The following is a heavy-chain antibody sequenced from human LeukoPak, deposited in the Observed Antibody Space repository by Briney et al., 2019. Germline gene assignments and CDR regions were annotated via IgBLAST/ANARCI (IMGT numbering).Heavy chain of an antibody. CDR1: GDSVSNGNYY. Sequence: PSETLSLTCTVSGDSVSNGNYYWSWLRQPPGKALEWIGYIYYTGRTYYNPSLEGRVTILVDTSRNHFSVKLSSVTAADTAVYYCARSQNYYGSGDYWSQGTLVTVSS. V-gene: IGHV4-61*03. CDR3: ARSQNYYGSGDY. D-gene: IGHD3-10*01. J-gene: IGHJ4*02. CDR2: IYYTGRT.